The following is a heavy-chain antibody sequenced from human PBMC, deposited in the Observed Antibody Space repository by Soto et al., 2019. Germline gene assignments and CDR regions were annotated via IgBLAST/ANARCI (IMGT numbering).Heavy chain of an antibody. J-gene: IGHJ2*01. CDR1: GGSISGGVYY. D-gene: IGHD4-17*01. CDR2: IFDSGST. Sequence: QVQLQESGPGLVKPSQTLSLTCTVSGGSISGGVYYWRWIRQPPGKGLEWIGYIFDSGSTYYNPSLKSRVTISVDTSKNQSSLRLSSVTAADTAVYYCAREIIPLTTDWYFDLWGRGTLVTVSS. V-gene: IGHV4-30-4*01. CDR3: AREIIPLTTDWYFDL.